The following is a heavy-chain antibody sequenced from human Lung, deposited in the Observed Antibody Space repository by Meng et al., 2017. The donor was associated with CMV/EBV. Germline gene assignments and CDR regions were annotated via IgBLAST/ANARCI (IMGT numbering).Heavy chain of an antibody. CDR3: ARDLGYSSSWYLQYYFDC. CDR2: INPSDNTT. J-gene: IGHJ4*02. Sequence: ASXXVSXKASGYTLTNYYIHWVRQAPGQGLEWMGIINPSDNTTIYAQKFQGRVTMTRDTSTSTVYMELSSLRSDDTALYYCARDLGYSSSWYLQYYFDCWGQGTLVTVSS. D-gene: IGHD6-13*01. V-gene: IGHV1-46*01. CDR1: GYTLTNYY.